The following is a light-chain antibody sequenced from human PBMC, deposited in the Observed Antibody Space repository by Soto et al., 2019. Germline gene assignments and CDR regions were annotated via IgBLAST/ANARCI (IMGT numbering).Light chain of an antibody. V-gene: IGLV2-14*01. CDR3: QSYDSRLSGSV. Sequence: QSALTQPASVSGSPGQSITISCTGTSSDVGGYNYVSWFQQSPGKAPKVMIYEVTNRPSGVSNRFSGSKSGNTASLTISGLQAEDEADYYCQSYDSRLSGSVFGGGTQLTVL. J-gene: IGLJ2*01. CDR1: SSDVGGYNY. CDR2: EVT.